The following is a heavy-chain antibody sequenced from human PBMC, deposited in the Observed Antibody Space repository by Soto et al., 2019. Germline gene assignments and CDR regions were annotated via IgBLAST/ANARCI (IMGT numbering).Heavy chain of an antibody. J-gene: IGHJ6*02. Sequence: QVQLVQSGDEVKKPGASVKVSCKASGYIFVNYGIAWVLQAPGQGLGWMGWISPDTGNTHSATKIQDRLTMPTDTSTSTAYMDLGSRTSNDTAVDYYVMVDNYVTPTPQDVWGQGTTVTVSS. CDR2: ISPDTGNT. D-gene: IGHD3-16*01. V-gene: IGHV1-18*01. CDR3: VMVDNYVTPTPQDV. CDR1: GYIFVNYG.